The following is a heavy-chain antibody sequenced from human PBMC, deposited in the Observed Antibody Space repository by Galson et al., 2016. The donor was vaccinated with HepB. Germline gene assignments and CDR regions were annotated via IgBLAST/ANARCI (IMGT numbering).Heavy chain of an antibody. Sequence: ETLSLTCTVSGDSMTDYYWSFIRQAPGKGLEWIGYIYHNGNIDYNPSLKSRVTISIDTSKNQFSLKLTSVTAADTAVYYCAGAGDLTENYFQYWGQGALVAVSS. V-gene: IGHV4-59*01. D-gene: IGHD7-27*01. CDR3: AGAGDLTENYFQY. CDR2: IYHNGNI. CDR1: GDSMTDYY. J-gene: IGHJ4*02.